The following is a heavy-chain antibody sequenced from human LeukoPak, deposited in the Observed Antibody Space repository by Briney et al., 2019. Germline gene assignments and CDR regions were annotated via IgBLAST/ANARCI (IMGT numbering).Heavy chain of an antibody. CDR1: GGSFSGYY. J-gene: IGHJ4*02. V-gene: IGHV4-34*01. CDR3: ASLTRDY. D-gene: IGHD2-21*02. Sequence: SETLSLTCAVYGGSFSGYYWSWIRQPPGKGLEWIGKINHSGSTNYNPSLKSRVTISVDTSKNQFSLKLSSVTAADTAVYYCASLTRDYWGQGTLVTVSS. CDR2: INHSGST.